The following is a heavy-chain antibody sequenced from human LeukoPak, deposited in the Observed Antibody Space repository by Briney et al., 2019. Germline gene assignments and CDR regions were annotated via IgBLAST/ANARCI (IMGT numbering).Heavy chain of an antibody. Sequence: SETLSLTCTVSGGSISSGGYYWSWIRQPPGKGLEWIGYIYHSGSTYYNPSLKSRVTISVDRSKNQFSLKLSSMTAADTAVYYCASSEKDEVLRFLEWSPGFDYWGQGTLVTVSS. CDR1: GGSISSGGYY. CDR3: ASSEKDEVLRFLEWSPGFDY. V-gene: IGHV4-30-2*01. J-gene: IGHJ4*02. D-gene: IGHD3-3*01. CDR2: IYHSGST.